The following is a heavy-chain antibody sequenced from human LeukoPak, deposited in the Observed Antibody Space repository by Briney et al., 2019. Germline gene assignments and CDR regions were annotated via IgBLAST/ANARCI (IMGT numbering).Heavy chain of an antibody. Sequence: ETLSLTCTVSGGSISSYYWSWIRQPPGKGLEWVANIKQDGSEKYYVDSVKGRFTISRDNAKNSLYLQMNSLRAEDTAVYYCARGPTKGNAFDIWGQGTMVTVSS. D-gene: IGHD2-2*01. V-gene: IGHV3-7*01. CDR3: ARGPTKGNAFDI. CDR2: IKQDGSEK. CDR1: GGSISSYY. J-gene: IGHJ3*02.